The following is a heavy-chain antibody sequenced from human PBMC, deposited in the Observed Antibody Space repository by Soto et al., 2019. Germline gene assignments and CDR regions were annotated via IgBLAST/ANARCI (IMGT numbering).Heavy chain of an antibody. D-gene: IGHD3-10*01. CDR2: TRNKANSYTT. CDR3: AREAPLLWFGELLPNAFDI. Sequence: PGGSLRLSCAASGFTFSDHYMDWVRQASGKGLEWVGRTRNKANSYTTEYAASVKGRFTISRDDSKNSLYLQMNSLKTEDTAVYYCAREAPLLWFGELLPNAFDIWGQGTMVTVSS. J-gene: IGHJ3*02. V-gene: IGHV3-72*01. CDR1: GFTFSDHY.